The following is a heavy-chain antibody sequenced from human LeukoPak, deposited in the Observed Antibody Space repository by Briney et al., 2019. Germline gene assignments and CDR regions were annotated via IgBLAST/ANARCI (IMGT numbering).Heavy chain of an antibody. V-gene: IGHV3-21*01. CDR2: ISTSSSYI. J-gene: IGHJ4*02. Sequence: GSLRLSCAASGFTFSSYSMNWVRQAPGKGLEWVSSISTSSSYIYYADSVKGRFTISRDNAKNSLYLQMNSLRAEDTAVYYCARAYSGWLQFLDYWGQGTLVTVSP. D-gene: IGHD5-24*01. CDR3: ARAYSGWLQFLDY. CDR1: GFTFSSYS.